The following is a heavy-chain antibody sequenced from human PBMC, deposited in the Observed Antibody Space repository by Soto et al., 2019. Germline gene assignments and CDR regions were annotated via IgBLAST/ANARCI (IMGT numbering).Heavy chain of an antibody. V-gene: IGHV3-21*01. J-gene: IGHJ6*03. CDR3: ARGYNWNYVGYYYYYMDV. CDR1: GFTFSSYS. CDR2: ISSSSSYI. D-gene: IGHD1-7*01. Sequence: EVQLVESGGGLVKPGGSLRLSCAASGFTFSSYSMNWVRQAPGKGLEWVSSISSSSSYIYYADSVNGRFTISRDNAKNSLYLQMNSLRAEDTAVYYCARGYNWNYVGYYYYYMDVWGKGTTVTVSS.